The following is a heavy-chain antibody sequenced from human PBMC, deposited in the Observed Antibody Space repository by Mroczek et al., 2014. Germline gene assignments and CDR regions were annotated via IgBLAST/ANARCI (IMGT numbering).Heavy chain of an antibody. Sequence: QVQLQESGPGLVKPSETLSLTCTVSGGSISSYYWSWIRQPPGKGLEWIGYIYYSGSTNYNPSLKSRVTISVDTSKNQFSLKLSSVTAADTAVYYCARGGGRDIVVVPAASRYFQHWGQGTLVHRLL. J-gene: IGHJ1*01. D-gene: IGHD2-2*01. CDR1: GGSISSYY. CDR2: IYYSGST. CDR3: ARGGGRDIVVVPAASRYFQH. V-gene: IGHV4-59*12.